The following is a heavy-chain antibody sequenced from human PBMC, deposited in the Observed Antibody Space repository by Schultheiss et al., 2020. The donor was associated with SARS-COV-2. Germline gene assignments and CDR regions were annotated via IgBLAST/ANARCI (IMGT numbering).Heavy chain of an antibody. Sequence: SETLSLTCTVSGGSISSSSYYWGWIRQPPGKGLEWIGSIYYSVSTYYNPSLKSRVTISVDTSKNQFSLKLSSVTAADTAVYYCARSPNLEWLASSYFDYWGQGTLVTVSS. V-gene: IGHV4-39*01. D-gene: IGHD3-3*01. CDR2: IYYSVST. CDR1: GGSISSSSYY. CDR3: ARSPNLEWLASSYFDY. J-gene: IGHJ4*02.